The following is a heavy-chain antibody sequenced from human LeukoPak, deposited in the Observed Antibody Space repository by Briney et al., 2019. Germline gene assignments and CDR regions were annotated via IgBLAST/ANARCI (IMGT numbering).Heavy chain of an antibody. CDR1: GGSISSSSYY. V-gene: IGHV4-39*07. D-gene: IGHD5-12*01. J-gene: IGHJ4*02. CDR3: ARDGYSGNDGL. Sequence: SETLSLTCTVSGGSISSSSYYWGWIRQPPGKGLEWIGSIYYSGSTYYNPSLKSRVTISVDTSKNQFSLKLRSVTAADTAVYYCARDGYSGNDGLWGQGTLVTVSS. CDR2: IYYSGST.